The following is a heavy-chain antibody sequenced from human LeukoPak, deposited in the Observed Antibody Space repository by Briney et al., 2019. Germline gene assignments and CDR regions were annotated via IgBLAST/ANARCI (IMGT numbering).Heavy chain of an antibody. Sequence: ASVKVSCTASGGTFSSYAISWVRQAPGQGLEWMGMIYPRDGSTSYAQKFQGRVTVTRDTSTSTVHMELSGLRSEDTAVYYCARDQEAFDYWGQGTLVTVSS. CDR1: GGTFSSYA. CDR2: IYPRDGST. J-gene: IGHJ4*02. CDR3: ARDQEAFDY. V-gene: IGHV1-46*01.